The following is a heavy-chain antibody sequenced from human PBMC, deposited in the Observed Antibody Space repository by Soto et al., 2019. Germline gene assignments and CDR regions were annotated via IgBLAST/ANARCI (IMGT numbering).Heavy chain of an antibody. V-gene: IGHV3-11*01. Sequence: QVQLVESGGGLVKPGGSLRLSCATSGFTFSDYYMSWIRQAPGKGLEWVSYIGTRGNTKYYADSVRGRFTISRDNSKNSLYLPKHRLRADETGVCFCARVGTENYGEYYDLWGQGIPVTVSP. CDR2: IGTRGNTK. CDR1: GFTFSDYY. D-gene: IGHD4-17*01. CDR3: ARVGTENYGEYYDL. J-gene: IGHJ4*02.